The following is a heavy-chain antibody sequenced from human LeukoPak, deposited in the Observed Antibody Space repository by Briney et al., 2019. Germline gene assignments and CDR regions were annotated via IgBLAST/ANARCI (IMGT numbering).Heavy chain of an antibody. D-gene: IGHD3-10*01. CDR3: AKGRILWFGEQSDFDY. CDR2: IRYDGSNK. V-gene: IGHV3-30*02. J-gene: IGHJ4*02. CDR1: GFTFSSYG. Sequence: TGGSLRLSCAASGFTFSSYGMHWVRQAPGKGLEWVAFIRYDGSNKYYADFVKGRFTVSRDNSKNMVFLEVNSLRAEDTATYFCAKGRILWFGEQSDFDYWGQGTLVTVSS.